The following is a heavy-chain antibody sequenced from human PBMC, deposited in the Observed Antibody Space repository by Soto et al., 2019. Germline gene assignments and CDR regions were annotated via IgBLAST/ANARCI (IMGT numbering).Heavy chain of an antibody. V-gene: IGHV3-48*02. CDR1: GVRFSDHS. CDR2: ISSSSDNI. J-gene: IGHJ4*02. Sequence: PGCCMGLGRAACGVRFSDHSMTWVLQSPGKGLQWIAYISSSSDNIYYAESVRGRFTVSRDNAKNALFLEMNSLRDDDTATYYCARLPKGSLVTAWGQATRVTVSS. CDR3: ARLPKGSLVTA. D-gene: IGHD2-21*02.